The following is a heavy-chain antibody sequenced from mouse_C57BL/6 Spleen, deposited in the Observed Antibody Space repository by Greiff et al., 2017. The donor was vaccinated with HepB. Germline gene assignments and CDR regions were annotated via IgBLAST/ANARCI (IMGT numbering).Heavy chain of an antibody. V-gene: IGHV1-50*01. CDR2: IDPSDSYT. D-gene: IGHD4-1*01. CDR3: ARRDWEYFDY. CDR1: GYTFTSYW. Sequence: QVQLQQPGAELVKPGASVKLSCKASGYTFTSYWMQWVKQRPGQGLEWIGEIDPSDSYTNYNQKFKGKATLTVDTSSSTAYMQLSSLTSEDSAVYYCARRDWEYFDYWGQGTTLTVSS. J-gene: IGHJ2*01.